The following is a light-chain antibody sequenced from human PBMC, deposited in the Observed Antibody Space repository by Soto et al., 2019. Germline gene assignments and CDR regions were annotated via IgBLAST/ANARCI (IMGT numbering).Light chain of an antibody. J-gene: IGKJ2*01. Sequence: DIHMTQSPSTLSASAGERVTITCRASQSISTWLAWYQQKPGKAPKLLIYKASSLETEVPSRFSGSGSGTEFTLTINSLQPDDFASYFCQQYITYPYTFGQGPKLEI. CDR3: QQYITYPYT. V-gene: IGKV1-5*03. CDR1: QSISTW. CDR2: KAS.